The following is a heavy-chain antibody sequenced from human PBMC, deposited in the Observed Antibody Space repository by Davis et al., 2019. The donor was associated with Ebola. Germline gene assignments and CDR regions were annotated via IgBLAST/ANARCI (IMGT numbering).Heavy chain of an antibody. V-gene: IGHV3-23*01. J-gene: IGHJ3*02. Sequence: PGGSLRLSCAASGFTFTSDAMSWVRQAPGKGPEWVSIVSGSGDSTYYADSVKGRFTISRDDSKNTLYLQMSSLTVEDTALYYCVKDRRWSYAFDIWGQGTMVTVSS. D-gene: IGHD3-3*01. CDR1: GFTFTSDA. CDR2: VSGSGDST. CDR3: VKDRRWSYAFDI.